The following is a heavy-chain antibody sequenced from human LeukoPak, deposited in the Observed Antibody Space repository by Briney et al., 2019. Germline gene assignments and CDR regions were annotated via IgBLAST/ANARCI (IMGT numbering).Heavy chain of an antibody. D-gene: IGHD5-18*01. J-gene: IGHJ4*02. CDR3: ARDLSGVTGYTYGRGIDY. V-gene: IGHV3-21*01. Sequence: GGSLRLSCAASGFTFSSYIMNWVRQAPGKGLEWVSSISGSSIYIYYADSVKGRFTISRDNAKNSLYLQMNSLRAEDTAVYYCARDLSGVTGYTYGRGIDYWGQGTLVTVSS. CDR2: ISGSSIYI. CDR1: GFTFSSYI.